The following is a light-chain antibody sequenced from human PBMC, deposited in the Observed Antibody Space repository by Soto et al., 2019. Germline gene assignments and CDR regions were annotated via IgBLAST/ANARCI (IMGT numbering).Light chain of an antibody. CDR2: AAS. J-gene: IGKJ4*01. CDR1: QSIRND. Sequence: DIHMTQSPSSLAACVGDRVTIAYRASQSIRNDLGWYQQKPGKAPKRLISAASTLQSGVPSRFSGSGSGTEFTLTISSLQPDDFATYYCQQYNSYSPLTFGGGTKVDIK. CDR3: QQYNSYSPLT. V-gene: IGKV1-17*01.